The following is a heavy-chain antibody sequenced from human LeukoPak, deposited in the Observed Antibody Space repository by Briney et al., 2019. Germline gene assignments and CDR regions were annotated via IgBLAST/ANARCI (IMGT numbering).Heavy chain of an antibody. J-gene: IGHJ4*02. CDR2: IYSGGST. CDR3: ARVDCSSTSCYLGGYFDY. V-gene: IGHV3-53*01. Sequence: HPGGSLRLSCAASGFTVTSNYISWVRQAPGKGLEWVSVIYSGGSTYYADSVKGRFTISRDNSKNTLYLQMNSLSAEYTAVYYCARVDCSSTSCYLGGYFDYWGQGTLVTVSS. CDR1: GFTVTSNY. D-gene: IGHD2-2*01.